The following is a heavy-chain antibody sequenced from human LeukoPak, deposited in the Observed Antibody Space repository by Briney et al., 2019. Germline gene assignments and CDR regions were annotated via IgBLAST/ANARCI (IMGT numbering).Heavy chain of an antibody. CDR1: GGSLSSSNYN. CDR3: ARHPGGSSFDY. D-gene: IGHD2-8*02. CDR2: IYYTGNN. Sequence: PSETLSLSCTVSGGSLSSSNYNWGWVRPPPGKGLEWGASIYYTGNNYYNPSLKSRITISVDTSKNQFSLKLSSVTAADTALYFCARHPGGSSFDYWGQGTLVTVSS. V-gene: IGHV4-39*01. J-gene: IGHJ4*03.